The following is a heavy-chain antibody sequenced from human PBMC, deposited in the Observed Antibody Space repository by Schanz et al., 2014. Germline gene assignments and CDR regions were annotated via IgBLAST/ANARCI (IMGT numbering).Heavy chain of an antibody. V-gene: IGHV3-33*06. CDR3: AKQIHCDILAVTRT. D-gene: IGHD3-9*01. CDR2: IWYDENNK. J-gene: IGHJ5*02. CDR1: GLTFSSYG. Sequence: QGQLVESGGGVVQFGRSLRLSCVASGLTFSSYGMHWVRQAPGKRLEWVAVIWYDENNKYYAEAVKGRFTMSRDNSKNTLYLQMNSRRAEDTDVYYCAKQIHCDILAVTRTWGQGTLVTVSS.